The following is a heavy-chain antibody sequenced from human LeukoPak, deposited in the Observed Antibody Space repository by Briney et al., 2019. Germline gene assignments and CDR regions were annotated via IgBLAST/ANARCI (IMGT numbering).Heavy chain of an antibody. V-gene: IGHV3-66*02. CDR2: IYSGGST. CDR3: ARDRGGGYYDSTSDY. CDR1: GFTVSSNY. J-gene: IGHJ4*02. Sequence: GGSLRLSCAASGFTVSSNYMSWVRQAPGKGLEWVSVIYSGGSTYYADSVKGQFTISRDNSKNTLYLQMNSLRAEDTAVYYCARDRGGGYYDSTSDYWGQGTLVTVSS. D-gene: IGHD3-22*01.